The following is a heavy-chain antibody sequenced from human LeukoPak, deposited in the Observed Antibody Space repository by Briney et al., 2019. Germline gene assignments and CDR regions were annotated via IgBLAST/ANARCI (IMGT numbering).Heavy chain of an antibody. V-gene: IGHV3-7*01. D-gene: IGHD3-22*01. Sequence: QPGGSLRLSCAVSGFTFSNYWMSWVRQAPGKGLEWLAFIRQDGGERYYVDSVKGRFTISRDNSKNTLYLQMNSLRAEDTAVYYCAKDPRKSVGYYDSSGSGYWGQGTLVTVSS. CDR1: GFTFSNYW. CDR3: AKDPRKSVGYYDSSGSGY. CDR2: IRQDGGER. J-gene: IGHJ4*02.